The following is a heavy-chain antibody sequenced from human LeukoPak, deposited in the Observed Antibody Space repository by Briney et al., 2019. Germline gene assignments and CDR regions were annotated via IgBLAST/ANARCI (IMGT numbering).Heavy chain of an antibody. J-gene: IGHJ4*02. CDR3: TTSGCTNGVCYTSVEY. CDR1: GFTFSSYS. Sequence: GGSLRLSCAASGFTFSSYSMNWVRQAPGKGLEWVGRIKSETNGGAIDYAAPVKDRFTISRDDSKNTLYLQMNSLKTEDTAVYYCTTSGCTNGVCYTSVEYWGQGTLVTVSS. V-gene: IGHV3-15*01. CDR2: IKSETNGGAI. D-gene: IGHD2-8*01.